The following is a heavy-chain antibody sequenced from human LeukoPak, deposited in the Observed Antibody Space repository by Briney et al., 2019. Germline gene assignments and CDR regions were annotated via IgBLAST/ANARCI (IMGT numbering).Heavy chain of an antibody. Sequence: GGSLRLSCAASGFTFSDYYMSWIRQAPGKGLEWVSYISSSSSYTNYADSVKGRFTISRDNAKNSLYLQMNSLRAEDTAVYYCASTRYYFDYWGQGTLVTVSS. CDR1: GFTFSDYY. V-gene: IGHV3-11*03. CDR3: ASTRYYFDY. J-gene: IGHJ4*02. CDR2: ISSSSSYT. D-gene: IGHD2-15*01.